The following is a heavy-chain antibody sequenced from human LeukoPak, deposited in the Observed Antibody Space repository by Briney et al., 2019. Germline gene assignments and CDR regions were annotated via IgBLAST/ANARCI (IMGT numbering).Heavy chain of an antibody. CDR1: GFTFSSYE. CDR2: ISGSGRTI. D-gene: IGHD3-10*02. CDR3: AELGITMIGGV. V-gene: IGHV3-48*03. J-gene: IGHJ6*04. Sequence: GGSLGLSCAASGFTFSSYEMNWVRQAPGKGLEWVSYISGSGRTIYYADSVKGRFTISRDNAKNSLYLQMNSLRAEDTAVYYCAELGITMIGGVWGKGTTVTISS.